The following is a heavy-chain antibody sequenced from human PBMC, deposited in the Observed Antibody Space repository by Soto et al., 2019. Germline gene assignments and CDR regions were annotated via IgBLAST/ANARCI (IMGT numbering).Heavy chain of an antibody. J-gene: IGHJ2*01. Sequence: SETLSLTCAVSGDSISGSQWWSWVRLPPGKGLEWIGEISHTGTTNYNPSLKSRVTMSVDKPKNQFSLNLTSVTAADTAVYYCARDRGEYTSSWFWYFSHWGHGTPVTVSS. CDR1: GDSISGSQW. V-gene: IGHV4-4*02. D-gene: IGHD6-13*01. CDR2: ISHTGTT. CDR3: ARDRGEYTSSWFWYFSH.